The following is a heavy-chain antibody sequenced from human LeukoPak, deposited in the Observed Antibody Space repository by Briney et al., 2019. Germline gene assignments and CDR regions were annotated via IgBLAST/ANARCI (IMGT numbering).Heavy chain of an antibody. V-gene: IGHV4-4*07. Sequence: SETLSLTCTVSGGSISSYYWSWLRQPAGKGLEGVGRIYTSGSNNYNPSLKSRVTMSVDTSKNQFSLKLSSVTAADTAVYYCARVGLAAAGPYYYYYMDVWGKGTTVTVSS. J-gene: IGHJ6*03. CDR1: GGSISSYY. D-gene: IGHD6-13*01. CDR3: ARVGLAAAGPYYYYYMDV. CDR2: IYTSGSN.